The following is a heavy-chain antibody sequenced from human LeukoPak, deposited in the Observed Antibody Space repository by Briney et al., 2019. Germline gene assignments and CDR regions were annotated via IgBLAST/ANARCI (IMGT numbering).Heavy chain of an antibody. D-gene: IGHD4-17*01. CDR3: ARGDYGDYQDY. J-gene: IGHJ4*02. CDR2: IYYSGST. V-gene: IGHV4-39*07. Sequence: PSETLSLACTVSGGSISSSSYYWGWIRQPPGKGLEWIGSIYYSGSTYYNPSLKSRVTISVDTSKNQFSLKLSSVTAADTAVYYCARGDYGDYQDYWGQGTLVTVSS. CDR1: GGSISSSSYY.